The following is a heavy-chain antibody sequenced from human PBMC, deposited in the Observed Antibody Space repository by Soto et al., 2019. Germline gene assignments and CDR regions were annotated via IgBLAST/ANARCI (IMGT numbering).Heavy chain of an antibody. CDR3: ARESGDYYGMDV. J-gene: IGHJ6*02. Sequence: GASVKVSCKASGGTFSSYAISWVRKAPGQGLEWMGGIIPIFGTANYAQKFQGRVTITADESTSTAYMELSSLRSEDTAVYYCARESGDYYGMDVWGQGTTVTVSS. CDR1: GGTFSSYA. D-gene: IGHD3-3*01. CDR2: IIPIFGTA. V-gene: IGHV1-69*13.